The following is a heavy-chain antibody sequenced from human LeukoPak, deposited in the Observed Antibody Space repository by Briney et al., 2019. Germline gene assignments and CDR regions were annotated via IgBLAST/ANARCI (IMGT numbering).Heavy chain of an antibody. CDR2: INHSGST. D-gene: IGHD3-3*01. CDR1: GGSFSGYY. CDR3: ARDEGVLRFLEY. V-gene: IGHV4-34*01. Sequence: SETLSLTCAVYGGSFSGYYWSWIRQPPGKGLEWIGEINHSGSTNYNPSLKSRVTMSLDASRSQFSLRLTSVTAADTAVYFCARDEGVLRFLEYWGQGIQVTVSS. J-gene: IGHJ4*02.